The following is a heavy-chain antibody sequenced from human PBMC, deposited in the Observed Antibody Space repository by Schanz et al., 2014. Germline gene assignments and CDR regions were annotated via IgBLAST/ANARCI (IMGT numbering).Heavy chain of an antibody. D-gene: IGHD3-10*01. J-gene: IGHJ4*02. CDR2: ISPTGSST. CDR3: AKDLHSNSGNYYSYYFDS. Sequence: DVQLLESGGGLVQPGESLRLSCAASGFTFTTYAMTWVRQAPGKGLEWVSNISPTGSSTYYADSVKGRFTISRDNPKKTLYLQMNSLRAEDTAVYFCAKDLHSNSGNYYSYYFDSWGPGALVTVSS. CDR1: GFTFTTYA. V-gene: IGHV3-23*01.